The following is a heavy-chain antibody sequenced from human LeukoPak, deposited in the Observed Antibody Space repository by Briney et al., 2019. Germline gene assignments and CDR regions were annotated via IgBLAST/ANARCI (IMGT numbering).Heavy chain of an antibody. Sequence: PSETLSLTCTVSGGSVTDYYWSWIRQPPGKGLEWIGYIYYSGSTNYNPSLKSRVTISVDTSKNQFSLKLSSVTAADTAVYYCARDSAMVRGSHYYYYMDVWGKGTTVTVSS. CDR3: ARDSAMVRGSHYYYYMDV. D-gene: IGHD3-10*01. J-gene: IGHJ6*03. V-gene: IGHV4-59*02. CDR1: GGSVTDYY. CDR2: IYYSGST.